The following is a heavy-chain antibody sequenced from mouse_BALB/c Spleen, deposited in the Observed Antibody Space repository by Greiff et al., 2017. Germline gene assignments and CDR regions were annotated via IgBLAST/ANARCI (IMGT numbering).Heavy chain of an antibody. CDR3: ARHLRNYAMDY. V-gene: IGHV5-6-5*01. D-gene: IGHD6-1*01. J-gene: IGHJ4*01. CDR2: ISSGGST. CDR1: GFTFSSYA. Sequence: EVKLVESGGGLVKPGGSLKLSCAASGFTFSSYAMSWVRQTPEKRLEWVASISSGGSTYYPDSVKGRFTISRDNARNILYLQMSSLKSEDTAMYYCARHLRNYAMDYWGQGTSVTVSS.